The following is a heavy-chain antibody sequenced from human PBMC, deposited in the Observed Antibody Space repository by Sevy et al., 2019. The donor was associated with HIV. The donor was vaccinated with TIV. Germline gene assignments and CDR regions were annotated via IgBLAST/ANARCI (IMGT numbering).Heavy chain of an antibody. CDR2: IKQDGSEK. CDR3: SRDPSDLGDY. Sequence: GGSLRLSCAASGFTFSIYWMSWVRQAPGKGLEWVANIKQDGSEKYYVDSVEGRFTISRDNAKNSLYLQMDSLRAEDTAVYYCSRDPSDLGDYWGQGTLVTVSS. D-gene: IGHD3-16*01. V-gene: IGHV3-7*01. J-gene: IGHJ4*02. CDR1: GFTFSIYW.